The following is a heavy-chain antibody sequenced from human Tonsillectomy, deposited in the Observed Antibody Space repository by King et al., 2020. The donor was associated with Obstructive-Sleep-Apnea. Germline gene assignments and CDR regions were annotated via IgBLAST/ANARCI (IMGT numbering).Heavy chain of an antibody. J-gene: IGHJ4*02. CDR1: NGSISSYY. CDR3: ARRTYSSGSYFFDS. D-gene: IGHD3-10*01. V-gene: IGHV4-59*01. CDR2: IYYTVTT. Sequence: QLQESGPGLVKPSETLSLTCTVSNGSISSYYWNWIRQYPGKGLEWIGYIYYTVTTNYNPSLNSRVTISLDRSKNQFSLNLTSVTAADTAVYLCARRTYSSGSYFFDSWGQGTLVTVSS.